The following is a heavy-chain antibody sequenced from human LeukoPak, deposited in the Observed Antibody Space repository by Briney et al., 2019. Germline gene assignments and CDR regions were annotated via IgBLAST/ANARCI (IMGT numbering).Heavy chain of an antibody. CDR1: GFTFSSYA. D-gene: IGHD2-2*01. CDR2: ISYDGSNK. Sequence: PGRSLRLSCAASGFTFSSYAMHWVRQAPGKGLEWVAVISYDGSNKYYADSVKGRFTISRDNSKNTLYLQVNSLRAEDTAVYYCARAPYPYCSSTSCYGLTLFYWGQGTLVTVSS. J-gene: IGHJ4*02. V-gene: IGHV3-30-3*01. CDR3: ARAPYPYCSSTSCYGLTLFY.